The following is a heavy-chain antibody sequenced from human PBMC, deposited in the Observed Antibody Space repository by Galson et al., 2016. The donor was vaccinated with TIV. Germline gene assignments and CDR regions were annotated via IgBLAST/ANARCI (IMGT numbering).Heavy chain of an antibody. J-gene: IGHJ6*02. V-gene: IGHV7-4-1*02. D-gene: IGHD3-3*01. CDR3: AREEIYDFWSGFPGGPYGMDV. CDR1: GYTFTRYT. CDR2: INSNTGNP. Sequence: SVKVSCKASGYTFTRYTMNWVRQAPGQGLEWMGWINSNTGNPTYAQGFTGRFVFSLDTSVTTAYLQISSLKAEDTAVYYCAREEIYDFWSGFPGGPYGMDVWGQGTTVTVSS.